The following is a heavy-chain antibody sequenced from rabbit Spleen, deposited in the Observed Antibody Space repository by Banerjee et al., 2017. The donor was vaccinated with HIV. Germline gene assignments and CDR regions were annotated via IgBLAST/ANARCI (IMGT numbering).Heavy chain of an antibody. V-gene: IGHV1S45*01. D-gene: IGHD1-1*01. CDR3: ARDTSSSFSSYGMDL. CDR2: INAGTSGFT. CDR1: GISLTSSDY. J-gene: IGHJ6*01. Sequence: QEQLEESGGGLVKPGASLTLTCTAPGISLTSSDYMCWVRQAPGMGLEWIACINAGTSGFTYHASWARGRFTISKTSSTTVTLQMTSLTAADTATYFCARDTSSSFSSYGMDLWGQGTLVTVS.